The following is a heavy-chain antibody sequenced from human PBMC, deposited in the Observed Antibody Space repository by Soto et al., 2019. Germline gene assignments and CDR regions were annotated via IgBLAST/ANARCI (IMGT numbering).Heavy chain of an antibody. CDR3: ARYIPMTYGSERRYYYGMDV. CDR2: ISAYNGNT. CDR1: GYTFTSYG. J-gene: IGHJ6*02. Sequence: ASVKVSCKASGYTFTSYGISWVRQAPGQGLEWMGWISAYNGNTNYAQKLQGRVTMTTDTSTCTAYMELRSLRSDDTAVYYCARYIPMTYGSERRYYYGMDVWGQGTTVTVSS. V-gene: IGHV1-18*01. D-gene: IGHD3-10*01.